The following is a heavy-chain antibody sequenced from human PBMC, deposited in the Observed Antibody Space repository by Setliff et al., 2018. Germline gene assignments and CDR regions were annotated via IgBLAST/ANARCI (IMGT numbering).Heavy chain of an antibody. CDR3: VRGGEGRDDSNSGS. J-gene: IGHJ5*02. Sequence: GESLKISCAASGFSFGDSWMSWVRQAPGKGLEWVANINHDGIEKYYVDSVKGRFTISRDNAKNSLYLQMNSLRAEDTAVYYCVRGGEGRDDSNSGSWGQGTLVTVSS. CDR1: GFSFGDSW. V-gene: IGHV3-7*01. D-gene: IGHD2-21*02. CDR2: INHDGIEK.